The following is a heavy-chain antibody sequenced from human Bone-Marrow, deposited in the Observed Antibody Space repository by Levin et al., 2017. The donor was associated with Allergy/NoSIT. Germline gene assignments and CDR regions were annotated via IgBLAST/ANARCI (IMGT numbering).Heavy chain of an antibody. CDR1: GFIFSDYY. Sequence: GGSLRLSCAASGFIFSDYYMSWIRQAPGKGLELISYIGGGGSDIKYADSVKGRFTISRDNAENSLYLQMNSLRAEDTAVYYCSRDPRPLDYWGRGTLVTVSS. J-gene: IGHJ4*02. CDR3: SRDPRPLDY. V-gene: IGHV3-11*01. CDR2: IGGGGSDI.